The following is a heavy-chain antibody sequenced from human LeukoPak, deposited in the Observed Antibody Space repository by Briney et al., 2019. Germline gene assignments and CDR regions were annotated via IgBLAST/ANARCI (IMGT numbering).Heavy chain of an antibody. Sequence: PGGSLRLSCAASGFTFSSYWMHWVRQAPGKGLVWVSRINSDGSSTSYADSVKGRFTISRDNAKNTLYLQMNSLRAEDTAVYYCARDRYGSGSYPTVYYYYGMDVWGQGTTVTVSS. CDR1: GFTFSSYW. J-gene: IGHJ6*02. CDR2: INSDGSST. V-gene: IGHV3-74*01. D-gene: IGHD3-10*01. CDR3: ARDRYGSGSYPTVYYYYGMDV.